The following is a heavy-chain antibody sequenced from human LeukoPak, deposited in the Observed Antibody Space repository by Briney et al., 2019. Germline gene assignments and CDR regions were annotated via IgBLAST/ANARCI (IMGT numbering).Heavy chain of an antibody. CDR1: GFTFSSYG. Sequence: GGPLRLSCAASGFTFSSYGMLWARQAPGKGLEWVAFIWYDGSNKYYADSVKGRFTISRDNSKNTLYLQMNSLRAEDTAVYYCAKDDYYGSGSYYKEEDYWGQGTLVTVSS. V-gene: IGHV3-30*02. CDR3: AKDDYYGSGSYYKEEDY. J-gene: IGHJ4*02. CDR2: IWYDGSNK. D-gene: IGHD3-10*01.